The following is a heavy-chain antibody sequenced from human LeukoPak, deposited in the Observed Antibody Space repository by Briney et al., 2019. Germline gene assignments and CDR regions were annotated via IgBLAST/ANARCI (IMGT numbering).Heavy chain of an antibody. CDR2: INTNTGNP. Sequence: GASVKVSCKASGYTFTSYAMNWVRQAPGQGLEWMGWINTNTGNPTYAQCLTGRFVFSLDNSVSTAYLQISSLKAEDTAVYYCARDLGGYRGYSLHYWGQGTLVTVSS. CDR1: GYTFTSYA. J-gene: IGHJ4*02. CDR3: ARDLGGYRGYSLHY. D-gene: IGHD5-18*01. V-gene: IGHV7-4-1*02.